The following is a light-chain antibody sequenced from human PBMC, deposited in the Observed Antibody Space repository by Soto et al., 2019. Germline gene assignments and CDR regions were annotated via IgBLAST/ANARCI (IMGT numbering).Light chain of an antibody. J-gene: IGLJ3*02. CDR2: EVN. Sequence: QSALTQPPSASGSPGQSVTISCTGTSSDVGGYHYVSWYQHHPGKAPKLLIYEVNKRPSGVPDRFSGSRSGNTASLTVSGLQAEDEAEYYCSSYAGSNNLVFGGGTKLTVL. V-gene: IGLV2-8*01. CDR1: SSDVGGYHY. CDR3: SSYAGSNNLV.